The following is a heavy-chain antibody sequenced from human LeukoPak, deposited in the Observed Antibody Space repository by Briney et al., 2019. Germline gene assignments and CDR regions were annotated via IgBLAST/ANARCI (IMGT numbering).Heavy chain of an antibody. CDR1: GGSFSGYY. V-gene: IGHV4-34*01. CDR3: ASFDYDSSGQSDH. D-gene: IGHD3-22*01. Sequence: SETLSLTCAVYGGSFSGYYWSWIRQPPGKGLEWIGEVNHSESTNYNPSLKSRVTISVDTSKNQFSLKLSSVTAADTAVYYCASFDYDSSGQSDHWGQGTMVTVSS. CDR2: VNHSEST. J-gene: IGHJ3*01.